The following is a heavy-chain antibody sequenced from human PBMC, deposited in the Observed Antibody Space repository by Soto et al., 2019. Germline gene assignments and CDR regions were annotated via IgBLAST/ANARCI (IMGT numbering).Heavy chain of an antibody. J-gene: IGHJ6*03. V-gene: IGHV4-59*01. CDR3: ARLTGRYDFWSGNYYYYYYMDV. D-gene: IGHD3-3*01. CDR2: IYYSGST. CDR1: GGSISSYY. Sequence: PSETLSLTCTVSGGSISSYYWNWIRQPPGKRLEWIGYIYYSGSTNYNPSLKSRVAISVDTSKNQFSLKLSSVTAADTAVYYCARLTGRYDFWSGNYYYYYYMDVWGKGTTVTVSS.